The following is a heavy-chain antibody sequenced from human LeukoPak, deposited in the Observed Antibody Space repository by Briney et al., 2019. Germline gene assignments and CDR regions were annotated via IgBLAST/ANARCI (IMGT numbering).Heavy chain of an antibody. CDR1: GYTLTELS. CDR3: ATDLLRLGELSPRSY. D-gene: IGHD3-16*02. V-gene: IGHV1-24*01. Sequence: ALVKVSCKVSGYTLTELSMHWVRQAPGKGLEWMGGFDPEDGETIYAQKFQGRVTMTEDTSTDTAYMELSSLRSEDTAVYYCATDLLRLGELSPRSYWGQGTLVTVSS. CDR2: FDPEDGET. J-gene: IGHJ4*02.